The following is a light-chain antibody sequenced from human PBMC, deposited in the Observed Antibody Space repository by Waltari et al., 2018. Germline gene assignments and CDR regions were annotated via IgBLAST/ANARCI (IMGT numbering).Light chain of an antibody. Sequence: DIQMTQSPSTLSASAGERVTITCRASQSVSTWLAWYQQKPGKAPTLLVYRASSYQNGVPSRFSASGSGAEFTLSINGLQPDDFATYYCQQYFTFPWTFGRGTKVEI. CDR3: QQYFTFPWT. J-gene: IGKJ1*01. CDR1: QSVSTW. CDR2: RAS. V-gene: IGKV1-5*03.